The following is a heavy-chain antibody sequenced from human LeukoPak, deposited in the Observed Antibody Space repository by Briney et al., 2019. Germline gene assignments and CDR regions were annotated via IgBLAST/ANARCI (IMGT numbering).Heavy chain of an antibody. D-gene: IGHD6-13*01. Sequence: GGSLRLSCAASEFTFSSYAMSWVRQAPGKGLEWVSVIYSGGSTYYADSVKGRFTISRDNAKNTLYLQMNSLRAEDTAVYYCARGRLGRIPAAPFDCWGQGTLVTVSS. CDR1: EFTFSSYA. CDR3: ARGRLGRIPAAPFDC. V-gene: IGHV3-23*03. J-gene: IGHJ4*02. CDR2: IYSGGST.